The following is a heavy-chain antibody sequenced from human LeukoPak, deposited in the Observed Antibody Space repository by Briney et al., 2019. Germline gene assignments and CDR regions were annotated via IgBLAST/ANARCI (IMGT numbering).Heavy chain of an antibody. CDR1: GFTFSSYW. CDR2: IKEDGSEK. Sequence: PGGSLRLSCAASGFTFSSYWLTWVRQAPGKGLKWVANIKEDGSEKYYLDSVKGRFTISRDNAKNSLYLQMNSLRAEDTAVYYCARGGAPEYSYGYYVDYWGQGTLVTVSS. V-gene: IGHV3-7*01. CDR3: ARGGAPEYSYGYYVDY. J-gene: IGHJ4*02. D-gene: IGHD5-18*01.